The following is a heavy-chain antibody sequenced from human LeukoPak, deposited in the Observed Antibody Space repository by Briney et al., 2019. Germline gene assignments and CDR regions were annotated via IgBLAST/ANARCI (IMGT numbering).Heavy chain of an antibody. D-gene: IGHD3-22*01. CDR2: INHSGST. Sequence: SETLSLTCAVYGGSFSGYYWSWIRQPPGKGLEWIGEINHSGSTNYNPSLKSRVTISVDTSKNQFSLKLCSVTAADTAVYYCARGRARYYYDSSGIQRYYFDYWGQGTLVTVSS. CDR1: GGSFSGYY. CDR3: ARGRARYYYDSSGIQRYYFDY. V-gene: IGHV4-34*01. J-gene: IGHJ4*02.